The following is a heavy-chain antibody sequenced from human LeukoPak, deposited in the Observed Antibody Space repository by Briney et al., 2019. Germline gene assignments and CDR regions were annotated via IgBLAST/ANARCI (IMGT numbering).Heavy chain of an antibody. CDR2: IWYDGSNK. CDR3: ARTGYSSSWYISKMAFDY. Sequence: GGSLRLSCAASGFTFSSYGMHWVRQAPGKGLEWVAVIWYDGSNKYYADSVKGRFTISRDNSKNTLYLQMNSLRAGDTAVYYCARTGYSSSWYISKMAFDYWGQGTLVTVSS. CDR1: GFTFSSYG. V-gene: IGHV3-33*01. J-gene: IGHJ4*02. D-gene: IGHD6-13*01.